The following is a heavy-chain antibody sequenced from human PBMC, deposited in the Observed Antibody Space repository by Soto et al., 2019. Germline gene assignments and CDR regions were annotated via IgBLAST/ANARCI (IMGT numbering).Heavy chain of an antibody. J-gene: IGHJ6*03. CDR1: GFTFSSYG. D-gene: IGHD2-2*01. V-gene: IGHV3-33*01. CDR2: IWYDGSNK. Sequence: QVQLVESGGGVVQPGRSLRLSCAASGFTFSSYGMHWVRQAPGKGLEWVAVIWYDGSNKYYADSVKGRFTISRYNSKNTLYLQMNSLRAEDTAVYYCARETADCSSTSCYYYYYYYMDVWGKGTTVTVSS. CDR3: ARETADCSSTSCYYYYYYYMDV.